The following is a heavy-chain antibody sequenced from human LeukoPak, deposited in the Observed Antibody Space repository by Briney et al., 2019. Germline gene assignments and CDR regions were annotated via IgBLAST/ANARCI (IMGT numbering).Heavy chain of an antibody. CDR2: ISSDASTI. CDR1: GFTFSSHW. Sequence: GGSLRLSCAASGFTFSSHWMHWVRQTPGKGLVWVSRISSDASTINYADSVKGRFTISRDNAKNTLYLQMISLRAEDTAVYYCARETTAPGNYFDPWGQGTLVTVSS. D-gene: IGHD4-17*01. CDR3: ARETTAPGNYFDP. V-gene: IGHV3-74*01. J-gene: IGHJ4*02.